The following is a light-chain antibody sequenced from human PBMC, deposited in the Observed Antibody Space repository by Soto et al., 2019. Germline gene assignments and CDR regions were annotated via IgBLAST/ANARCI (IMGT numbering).Light chain of an antibody. V-gene: IGKV1-9*01. J-gene: IGKJ1*01. Sequence: DIQLTQSPPYLSASVGDRVTIICRASQGISSFLAWYQQKAGRAPKLLVYGASTVERGVPSRFSGSGSGTTFTLTINSVQPEDFGIYYCQQSHSSPRTFGQGTTV. CDR1: QGISSF. CDR2: GAS. CDR3: QQSHSSPRT.